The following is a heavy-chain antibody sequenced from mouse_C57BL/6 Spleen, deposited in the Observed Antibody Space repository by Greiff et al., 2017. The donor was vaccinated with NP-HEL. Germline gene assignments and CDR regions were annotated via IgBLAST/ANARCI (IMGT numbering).Heavy chain of an antibody. V-gene: IGHV5-4*03. D-gene: IGHD2-4*01. J-gene: IGHJ3*01. CDR3: ARGGYDYDERGFAY. CDR2: ISDGGSYT. Sequence: EVNVVESGGGLVKPGGSLKLSCAASGFTFSSYAMSWVRQTPEKRLEWVATISDGGSYTYYPDNVKGRFTISRDNAKNNLYLQMSHLKSEDTAMYYCARGGYDYDERGFAYWGQGTLVTVSA. CDR1: GFTFSSYA.